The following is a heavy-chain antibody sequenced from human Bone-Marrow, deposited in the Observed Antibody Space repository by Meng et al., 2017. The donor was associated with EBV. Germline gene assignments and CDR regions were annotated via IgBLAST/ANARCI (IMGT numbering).Heavy chain of an antibody. J-gene: IGHJ5*02. CDR3: AKVGRPLQYWLDP. Sequence: QGLLGGSGGCVVQPGRSLRLSVASSGFFFDNSAMHWVRQAPGKGLEWVAFISYDGSNKYYADSVKGRFTISRDNSKNTLYLQMNSLRAEDTAVYYCAKVGRPLQYWLDPWGQGTLVTVSS. V-gene: IGHV3-30*18. CDR2: ISYDGSNK. D-gene: IGHD4-11*01. CDR1: GFFFDNSA.